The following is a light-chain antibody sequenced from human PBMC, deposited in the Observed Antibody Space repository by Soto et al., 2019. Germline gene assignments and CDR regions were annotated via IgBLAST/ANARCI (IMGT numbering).Light chain of an antibody. Sequence: QSVLTQPVSVSGSPGQSISISCTGTSSDDGGYNFVSWYQQHPGKAPKLMIYDVTNRPSGVSNRFSGSKSGNTASLTISGLQAEDEAEYFCSSYTSSSTTFGGGTKLTVL. J-gene: IGLJ3*02. CDR2: DVT. V-gene: IGLV2-14*03. CDR3: SSYTSSSTT. CDR1: SSDDGGYNF.